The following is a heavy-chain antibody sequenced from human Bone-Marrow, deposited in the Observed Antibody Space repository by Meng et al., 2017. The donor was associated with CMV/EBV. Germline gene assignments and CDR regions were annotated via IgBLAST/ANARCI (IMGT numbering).Heavy chain of an antibody. D-gene: IGHD3-3*01. Sequence: GSLSLSCIVIGYSISSGYYWGWIRQPPGKGLECIGSIYHSGSTYYNPSLKSRVTISVDTSKIQSSRTLSSVTAADTAVYYCARVERITIFGVVMDDAFDIWGQGTMVTVSS. CDR2: IYHSGST. CDR3: ARVERITIFGVVMDDAFDI. J-gene: IGHJ3*02. CDR1: GYSISSGYY. V-gene: IGHV4-38-2*02.